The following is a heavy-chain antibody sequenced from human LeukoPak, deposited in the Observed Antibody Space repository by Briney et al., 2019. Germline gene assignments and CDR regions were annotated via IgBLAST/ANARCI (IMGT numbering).Heavy chain of an antibody. V-gene: IGHV4-59*08. J-gene: IGHJ4*02. CDR1: GGSISSYY. D-gene: IGHD2-8*01. CDR3: ARASGYCTNGVCHQRGLAFDY. Sequence: SETLSLTCTVSGGSISSYYWSWIRQPPGKGLEWIGYIDYSGSTNYNPSLKSRVTIPVDTSKNQFSLKLSSVTAADTAVYYCARASGYCTNGVCHQRGLAFDYWGQGTLVTVSS. CDR2: IDYSGST.